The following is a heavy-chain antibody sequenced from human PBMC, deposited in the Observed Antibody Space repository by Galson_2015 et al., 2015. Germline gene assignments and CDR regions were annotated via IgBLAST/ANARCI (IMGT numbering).Heavy chain of an antibody. CDR3: ARGRAMVRALFLGIFDY. Sequence: SVKVSCKASGYTFTSYYMHWVRQAPGQGLEWMGIINPSGGSTSYAQKFQGRVTMTRDTSTSTVYMELSSLRSEDTAVYYCARGRAMVRALFLGIFDYWGQGTLVTVSS. D-gene: IGHD3-10*01. V-gene: IGHV1-46*01. CDR1: GYTFTSYY. CDR2: INPSGGST. J-gene: IGHJ4*02.